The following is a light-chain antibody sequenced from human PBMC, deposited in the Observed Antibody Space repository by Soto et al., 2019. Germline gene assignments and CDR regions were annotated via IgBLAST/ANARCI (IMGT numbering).Light chain of an antibody. CDR1: QSVANNY. J-gene: IGKJ1*01. CDR2: DAS. CDR3: QQSAYSPRT. V-gene: IGKV3-20*01. Sequence: LVLTQSPDTLSLSPGERATLSCRASQSVANNYLAWYQQKPGQAPRLLIYDASYRATGIPDRFSGSGSGTDFTLTITRLEPEDFAVYYCQQSAYSPRTFGQGTKVEVK.